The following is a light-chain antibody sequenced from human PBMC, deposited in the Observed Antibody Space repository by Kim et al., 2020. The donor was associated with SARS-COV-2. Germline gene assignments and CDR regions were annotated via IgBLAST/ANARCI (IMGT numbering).Light chain of an antibody. CDR3: QQDYSYPRT. CDR2: AAS. CDR1: QSIINC. Sequence: ASAGDRLTITCRASQSIINCLAWYQQKPEKAPKLLISAASVLEGGVPSRFSGGGSGTDFTLTISSLQPEDCATYYCQQDYSYPRTFGQGTKVDIK. J-gene: IGKJ1*01. V-gene: IGKV1-6*01.